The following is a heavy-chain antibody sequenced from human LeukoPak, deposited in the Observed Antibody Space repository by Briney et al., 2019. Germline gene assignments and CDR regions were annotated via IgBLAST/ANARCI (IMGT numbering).Heavy chain of an antibody. CDR1: GGSISSGGYY. V-gene: IGHV4-31*03. CDR2: IYYSGST. CDR3: ASSSGDYNWYFDL. J-gene: IGHJ2*01. Sequence: SETLSLTCTVSGGSISSGGYYWSWIRQHPGKGLEWIGYIYYSGSTYYNPSLKSRVTISVDTSKYQFSLKLSSVTAADTAVYYCASSSGDYNWYFDLWGRGTLVTVSS. D-gene: IGHD4-17*01.